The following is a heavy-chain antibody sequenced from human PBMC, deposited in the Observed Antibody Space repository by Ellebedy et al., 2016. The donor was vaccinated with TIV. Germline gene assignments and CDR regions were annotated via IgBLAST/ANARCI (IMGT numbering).Heavy chain of an antibody. CDR1: GHSFTSYG. V-gene: IGHV1-3*04. D-gene: IGHD3-3*01. CDR3: ATREWQDPMDV. CDR2: INTGNDNT. Sequence: ASVKVSXXASGHSFTSYGIHWVRQAPGQSLEWMGWINTGNDNTKYSQKFQGRVTITRDTSATIAYMEVSSLMSEDTAVYYCATREWQDPMDVWGQGTTVTVSS. J-gene: IGHJ6*02.